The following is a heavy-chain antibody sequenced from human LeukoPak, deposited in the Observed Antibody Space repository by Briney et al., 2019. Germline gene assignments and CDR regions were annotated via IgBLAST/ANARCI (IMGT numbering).Heavy chain of an antibody. CDR1: GFSFSDYA. D-gene: IGHD6-13*01. CDR2: IKKDGSEK. J-gene: IGHJ4*02. CDR3: ASELPSSSWYDY. Sequence: GGSLRLSCAASGFSFSDYAMSWVRQAPGKGLEWVAKIKKDGSEKYYVASVRGRFTISRDNAKNSLYLQMNSLRAEDTAVYYCASELPSSSWYDYWGQGTLVTVSS. V-gene: IGHV3-7*01.